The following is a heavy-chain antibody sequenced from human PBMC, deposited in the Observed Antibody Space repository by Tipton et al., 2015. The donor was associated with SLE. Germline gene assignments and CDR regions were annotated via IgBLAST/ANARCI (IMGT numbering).Heavy chain of an antibody. D-gene: IGHD4-17*01. J-gene: IGHJ4*02. V-gene: IGHV4-34*01. Sequence: TLSLTCAVYGGCFSGYYCSWIRQAPGKGVGGVGEINHSGSTNYNPSLKSRVTISVDTSKNQFSLKLTSLTAADTAVYYCARGLYGDEPGYWGQGTLVTVSS. CDR2: INHSGST. CDR3: ARGLYGDEPGY. CDR1: GGCFSGYY.